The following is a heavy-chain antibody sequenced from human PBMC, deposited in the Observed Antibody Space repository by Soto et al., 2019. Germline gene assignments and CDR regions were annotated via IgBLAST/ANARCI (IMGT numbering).Heavy chain of an antibody. V-gene: IGHV4-34*01. CDR1: GGSFSGYY. D-gene: IGHD1-26*01. CDR3: AKLGASDY. J-gene: IGHJ4*02. CDR2: INYSGST. Sequence: KPSETLSLTCGVYGGSFSGYYWSWIRQPPEKGLEWIGEINYSGSTNYNPSLKSRVTISVDRSRNHFSLKLRSVTAADTAVYYCAKLGASDYWGQGTLVTVSS.